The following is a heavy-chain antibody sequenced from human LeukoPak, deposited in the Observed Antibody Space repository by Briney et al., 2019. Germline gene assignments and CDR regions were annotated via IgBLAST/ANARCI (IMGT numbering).Heavy chain of an antibody. CDR2: INPNSGGT. CDR1: GYTLTGYY. Sequence: ASVKVSCKASGYTLTGYYMHWVRQAPGQGLEWMGWINPNSGGTNYAQKFQGRVTMTRDTSISTAYMELSRLRSDDTAVYYCARSLPYGSGSYYTDAFDIWGQGTMVTVSS. J-gene: IGHJ3*02. CDR3: ARSLPYGSGSYYTDAFDI. V-gene: IGHV1-2*02. D-gene: IGHD3-10*01.